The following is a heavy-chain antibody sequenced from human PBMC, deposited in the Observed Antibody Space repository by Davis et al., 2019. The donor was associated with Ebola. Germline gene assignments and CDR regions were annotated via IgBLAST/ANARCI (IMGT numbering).Heavy chain of an antibody. CDR2: IYYSGST. J-gene: IGHJ5*02. V-gene: IGHV4-59*01. CDR1: GGSISSYY. Sequence: PSETLSLTCTVSGGSISSYYWSWIRQPPGKGLEWIGYIYYSGSTNYNPSLKSRVTISVDTSKNQFSLKLSSVTAADTAVYYCAREPHLMTTVTTGWFDPWGQGTLVTVSS. CDR3: AREPHLMTTVTTGWFDP. D-gene: IGHD4-17*01.